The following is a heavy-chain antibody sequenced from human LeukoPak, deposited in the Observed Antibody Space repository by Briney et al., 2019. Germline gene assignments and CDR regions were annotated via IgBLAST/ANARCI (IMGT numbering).Heavy chain of an antibody. CDR2: INPSGGST. V-gene: IGHV1-46*01. D-gene: IGHD4-17*01. CDR1: GYTFTSYY. Sequence: GASVKVSCKASGYTFTSYYMHWVRQAPGQGLEWMGIINPSGGSTSYAQKFQGRATMARDTSTSTVYMELSSLRSEDTAVYYCARVDTVTTDFDYWGQGTLVTVS. CDR3: ARVDTVTTDFDY. J-gene: IGHJ4*02.